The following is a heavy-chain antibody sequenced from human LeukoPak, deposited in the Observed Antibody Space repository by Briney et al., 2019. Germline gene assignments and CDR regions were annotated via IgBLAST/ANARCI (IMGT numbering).Heavy chain of an antibody. Sequence: ASXXVSCKASGGTFSSYTISWVRQAPGQRLEWMGRIIPILGIANYAQKFHGRVTITADKSTSTAYMELSSLRSEDTAVYYCAIDKAYGSGSYYNCAFDIWGQGTMVTVSS. D-gene: IGHD3-10*01. CDR3: AIDKAYGSGSYYNCAFDI. J-gene: IGHJ3*02. CDR2: IIPILGIA. CDR1: GGTFSSYT. V-gene: IGHV1-69*04.